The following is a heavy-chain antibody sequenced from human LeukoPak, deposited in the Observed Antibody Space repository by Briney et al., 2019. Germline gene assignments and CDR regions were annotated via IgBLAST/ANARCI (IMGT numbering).Heavy chain of an antibody. D-gene: IGHD3-9*01. CDR3: ASQVLRPFDWSQPDYYYGMDV. CDR1: GGTFSSYA. CDR2: IIPILGVA. J-gene: IGHJ6*02. V-gene: IGHV1-69*04. Sequence: SVKLSCKASGGTFSSYAISWVRQAPGQGRGWMGRIIPILGVANYAQTFQGRGTSTPDKSTSTAYIELSSLRSADPAVYYSASQVLRPFDWSQPDYYYGMDVWGQGTTVTVSS.